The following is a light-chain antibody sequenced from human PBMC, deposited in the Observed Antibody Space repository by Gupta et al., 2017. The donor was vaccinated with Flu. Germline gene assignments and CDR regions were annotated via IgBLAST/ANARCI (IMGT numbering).Light chain of an antibody. CDR3: QQYNSYSWT. Sequence: GDRVTITCRASQSISSWLAWYQQKPGKAPKLLIYKASSLESGVPLRFSGSGSGTEFTLTISNLQPDDFATYYCQQYNSYSWTFGQGTKVEIK. V-gene: IGKV1-5*03. CDR2: KAS. J-gene: IGKJ1*01. CDR1: QSISSW.